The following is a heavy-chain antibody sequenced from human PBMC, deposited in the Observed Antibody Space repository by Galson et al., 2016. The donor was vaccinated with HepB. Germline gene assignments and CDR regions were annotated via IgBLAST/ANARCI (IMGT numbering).Heavy chain of an antibody. V-gene: IGHV3-11*06. Sequence: SLRLSCAASGFTFSDYYMTWIRQAPGKGLEWLSYISGSSGYILYEDSVKGRFTISRDNAKKSLYLQMKGLRVEDTAVYYCARPLTRVSVGATSHLHVFDVWGQGTLVSVSS. D-gene: IGHD1-26*01. CDR2: ISGSSGYI. J-gene: IGHJ3*01. CDR3: ARPLTRVSVGATSHLHVFDV. CDR1: GFTFSDYY.